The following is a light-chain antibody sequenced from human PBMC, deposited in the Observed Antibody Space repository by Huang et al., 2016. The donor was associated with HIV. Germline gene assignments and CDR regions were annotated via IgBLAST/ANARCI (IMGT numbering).Light chain of an antibody. CDR2: DAS. V-gene: IGKV1-33*01. J-gene: IGKJ2*01. Sequence: DIQMTQSPSSLSASVGDRGTITCQASQDISDYLNWYQQKPGKAPKLLIYDASNLEIGVPSRFSGGGSGTDFTFTINSLQPEDIATYFCQQYDSLPPTFGLGTKLEIK. CDR3: QQYDSLPPT. CDR1: QDISDY.